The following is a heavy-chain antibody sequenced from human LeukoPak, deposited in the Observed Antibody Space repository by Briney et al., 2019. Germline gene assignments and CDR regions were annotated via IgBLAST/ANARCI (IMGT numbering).Heavy chain of an antibody. CDR1: GGSISSYY. CDR2: IYYTGST. V-gene: IGHV4-59*08. Sequence: SETLPLTCTVSGGSISSYYWSWIRQPPGKGLEWIGYIYYTGSTNYSPSLKSRVIISADTSKNQFSLKLSSVTAADTAVYYCARLDELLAFDYWGQGTLVTVSS. J-gene: IGHJ4*02. D-gene: IGHD2-15*01. CDR3: ARLDELLAFDY.